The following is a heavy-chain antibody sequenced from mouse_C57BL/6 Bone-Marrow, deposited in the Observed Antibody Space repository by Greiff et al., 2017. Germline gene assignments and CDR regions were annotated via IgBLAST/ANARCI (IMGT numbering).Heavy chain of an antibody. Sequence: EVKLMESGGGLVQSGRSLRLSCATSGFTFSDFYMEWVRQAPGKGLEWIAASRNKANDYTTEYSASVKGRFIVSRDTSQSILYLQMNALRAEDTAIYYCARGSYYKEYAMDYWGQGTSVTVSS. CDR2: SRNKANDYTT. CDR1: GFTFSDFY. J-gene: IGHJ4*01. V-gene: IGHV7-1*01. CDR3: ARGSYYKEYAMDY. D-gene: IGHD2-12*01.